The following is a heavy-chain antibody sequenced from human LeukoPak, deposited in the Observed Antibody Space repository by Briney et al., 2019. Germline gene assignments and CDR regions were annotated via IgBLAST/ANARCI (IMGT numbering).Heavy chain of an antibody. D-gene: IGHD3/OR15-3a*01. CDR3: ARQTGSGLFILP. CDR2: INHSGST. J-gene: IGHJ4*02. CDR1: GGSFSGYY. V-gene: IGHV4-34*01. Sequence: PSETLSLTCAVYGGSFSGYYWSWIRQPPGKGLEWIGEINHSGSTNYNPSLKSRVTISVDTSKNQFSLKLTSVTAADTSVYYCARQTGSGLFILPGGQGTLVTVSS.